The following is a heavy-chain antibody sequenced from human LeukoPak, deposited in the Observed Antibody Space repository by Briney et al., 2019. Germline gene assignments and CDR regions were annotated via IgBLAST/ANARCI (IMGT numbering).Heavy chain of an antibody. CDR3: ARNMVRAVIFPLGC. J-gene: IGHJ4*02. D-gene: IGHD3-10*01. Sequence: GGSLRLSCAASGFTFSDYYMNWIRQAPGKGLEWVSYISTSGSTKYYADSVKGRFTMSRDNAKNSLYLQMNSLRAEDTAVYYCARNMVRAVIFPLGCWGQGILVTVSS. CDR1: GFTFSDYY. V-gene: IGHV3-11*01. CDR2: ISTSGSTK.